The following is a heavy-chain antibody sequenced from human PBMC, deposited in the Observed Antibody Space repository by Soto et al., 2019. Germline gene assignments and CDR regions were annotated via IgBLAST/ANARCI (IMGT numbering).Heavy chain of an antibody. J-gene: IGHJ6*02. V-gene: IGHV3-21*01. D-gene: IGHD1-26*01. CDR1: GFTFSSYS. Sequence: GGTLRLSCAAAGFTFSSYSMNWVRHAPGKGLEWVSSISSSSSYIYYADSVKGRFTISRDNAKNSLYLQMNSLRAEDTAVYFCERDVRELTPRHYYGMDVWGQGTTVIVSS. CDR3: ERDVRELTPRHYYGMDV. CDR2: ISSSSSYI.